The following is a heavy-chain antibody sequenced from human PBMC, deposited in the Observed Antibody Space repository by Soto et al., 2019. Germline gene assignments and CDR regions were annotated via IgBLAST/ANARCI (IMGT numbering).Heavy chain of an antibody. Sequence: SVKVSCKASGGTFGSYAITWVRRAPGQGLEWLGGIIPILNSPAYAQKFKARVVITADEITNTAYMELNSLRFDDTAVYYCAREAPYCTSATCPKFYDMDVWGKGTRVTVSS. V-gene: IGHV1-69*13. J-gene: IGHJ6*04. CDR1: GGTFGSYA. D-gene: IGHD2-2*01. CDR3: AREAPYCTSATCPKFYDMDV. CDR2: IIPILNSP.